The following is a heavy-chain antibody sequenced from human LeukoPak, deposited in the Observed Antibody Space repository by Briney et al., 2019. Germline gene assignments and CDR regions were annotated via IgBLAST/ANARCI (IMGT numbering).Heavy chain of an antibody. J-gene: IGHJ4*02. CDR2: IYTSGST. V-gene: IGHV4-61*02. D-gene: IGHD4-23*01. Sequence: SETLSLTCTVSGGSISSGSYYWSWIRQPAGKGLEWIGRIYTSGSTNYNPSLKSRVTISVDTSKNQFSLKLSSVTAADTAVYYCARDYGGTHDYWGQGTQVTVSS. CDR3: ARDYGGTHDY. CDR1: GGSISSGSYY.